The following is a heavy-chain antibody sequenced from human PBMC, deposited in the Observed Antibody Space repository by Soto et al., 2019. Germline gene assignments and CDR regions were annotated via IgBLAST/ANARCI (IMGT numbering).Heavy chain of an antibody. J-gene: IGHJ4*02. CDR2: ISSSGSTI. Sequence: GGSLRLSCAASGFTFSDYYMSWIRQAPGKGLEWVSYISSSGSTIYYADSVKGRFTISRDNAKNSLYLQMNSLRAEDTAVYYCASHSCSSTSCYSKRAFDYWGQGTLVTVSS. D-gene: IGHD2-2*01. V-gene: IGHV3-11*01. CDR1: GFTFSDYY. CDR3: ASHSCSSTSCYSKRAFDY.